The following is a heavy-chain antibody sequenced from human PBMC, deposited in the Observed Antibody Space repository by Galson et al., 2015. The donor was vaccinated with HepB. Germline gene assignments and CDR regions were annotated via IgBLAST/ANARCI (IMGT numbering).Heavy chain of an antibody. V-gene: IGHV3-43*01. Sequence: SLRLSCAASGFTFSSHGMHWVRQAPGKGLEWVSLINWDGGSAYYADSVKGRFTISRDNSKNSLNLQMNSLRSEDTALYYCARDQGYNYGPDYWGQGTLVTVSS. D-gene: IGHD5-18*01. CDR3: ARDQGYNYGPDY. CDR1: GFTFSSHG. CDR2: INWDGGSA. J-gene: IGHJ4*02.